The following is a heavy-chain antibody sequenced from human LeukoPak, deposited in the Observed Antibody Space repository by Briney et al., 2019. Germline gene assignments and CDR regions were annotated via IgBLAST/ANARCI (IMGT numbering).Heavy chain of an antibody. CDR3: ARGAVTAAGDWFDP. CDR2: MNPNSGNT. J-gene: IGHJ5*02. D-gene: IGHD4-11*01. Sequence: ASVKVSCKASGYTFTSYDINWVRQATGQGLEWMGWMNPNSGNTGYAQKFQGRVTITRNTSISTAYMELSSLRSEDTAVYYCARGAVTAAGDWFDPWGQGTLVTVSS. CDR1: GYTFTSYD. V-gene: IGHV1-8*03.